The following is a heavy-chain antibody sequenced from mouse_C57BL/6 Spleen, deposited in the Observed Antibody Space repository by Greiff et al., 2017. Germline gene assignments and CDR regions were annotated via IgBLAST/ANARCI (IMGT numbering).Heavy chain of an antibody. D-gene: IGHD2-4*01. Sequence: DVMLVESGGGLVKPGGSLKLSCAASGFTFSDYGMHWVRQAPEKGLEWVAYISSGSSTIYYADTVKGRFTISRDNAKNTLFLQMTSLRSDDTAMYYCARDDYALYYAMDYWGQGTSVTVSS. CDR1: GFTFSDYG. CDR2: ISSGSSTI. J-gene: IGHJ4*01. V-gene: IGHV5-17*01. CDR3: ARDDYALYYAMDY.